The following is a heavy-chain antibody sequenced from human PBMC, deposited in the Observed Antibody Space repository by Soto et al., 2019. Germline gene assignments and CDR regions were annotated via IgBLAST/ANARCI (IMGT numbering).Heavy chain of an antibody. CDR3: ARDFGSSWYEDYYYYGMDV. CDR1: GYTFTSYG. J-gene: IGHJ6*02. D-gene: IGHD6-13*01. Sequence: ASVKVSCKASGYTFTSYGISWVRQAPGQGLEWMGWISAYNGNTNYAQKLQGRVTMTTDTSTSTAYMELRSLRSDDTAVYYCARDFGSSWYEDYYYYGMDVWGQGTTVTVSS. V-gene: IGHV1-18*01. CDR2: ISAYNGNT.